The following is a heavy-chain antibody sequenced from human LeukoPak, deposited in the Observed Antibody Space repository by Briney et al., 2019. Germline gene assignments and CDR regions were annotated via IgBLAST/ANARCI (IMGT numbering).Heavy chain of an antibody. CDR2: IYYSGST. V-gene: IGHV4-39*01. Sequence: PSETLSLTCTVSGGSISSSSYYWGWIRQPPGKGLEWIGSIYYSGSTYYNPSLKSRVTISVDTSKNQFSLKLSSVTAADTAVYYCARAPGKRDYDILTGYYFSRNWFDPWGQGTLVTVSS. D-gene: IGHD3-9*01. J-gene: IGHJ5*02. CDR3: ARAPGKRDYDILTGYYFSRNWFDP. CDR1: GGSISSSSYY.